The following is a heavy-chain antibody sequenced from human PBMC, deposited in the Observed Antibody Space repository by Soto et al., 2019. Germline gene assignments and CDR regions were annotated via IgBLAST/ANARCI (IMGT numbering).Heavy chain of an antibody. J-gene: IGHJ6*03. CDR3: ARVRQRAGSSSYSMDV. CDR2: IGAYNGDT. Sequence: QVQLLQSGAEVKKPGASVKVSCKASGYTFTNYGITWVRQAPGQGLEWMGWIGAYNGDTHYTERLQGRVTMTTDTPTRTGSMDVRGLRSDDPAVYYGARVRQRAGSSSYSMDVWGKGTTVPVPS. V-gene: IGHV1-18*01. CDR1: GYTFTNYG. D-gene: IGHD6-25*01.